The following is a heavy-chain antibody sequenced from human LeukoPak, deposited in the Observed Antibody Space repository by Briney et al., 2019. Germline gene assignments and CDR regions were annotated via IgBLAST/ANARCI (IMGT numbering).Heavy chain of an antibody. CDR1: GFTFSSYA. D-gene: IGHD3-10*01. CDR3: ARDPLYYYGSGSYIDY. CDR2: ISYDGSNK. Sequence: GGSLRLSCAASGFTFSSYAMHWVRQAPGKGLEWVAVISYDGSNKYYADSVKGRFTISRDNSKNTLYLQMNSLRAEDTAVYYCARDPLYYYGSGSYIDYWGQGTLVTVSS. V-gene: IGHV3-30-3*01. J-gene: IGHJ4*02.